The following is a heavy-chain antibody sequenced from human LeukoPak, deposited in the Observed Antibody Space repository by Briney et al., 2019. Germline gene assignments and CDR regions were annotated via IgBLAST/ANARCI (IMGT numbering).Heavy chain of an antibody. CDR3: ARWRVGNYDFWSGSGMDV. Sequence: GASVKVSCKASGYTFTGYYMHWVRQAPGQGLEWMGWINPNSGGTNYAQKFQGWVTMTRGTSISTAYMELSRLRSDDTAVYYCARWRVGNYDFWSGSGMDVWGQGTTVTVSS. J-gene: IGHJ6*02. D-gene: IGHD3-3*01. V-gene: IGHV1-2*04. CDR2: INPNSGGT. CDR1: GYTFTGYY.